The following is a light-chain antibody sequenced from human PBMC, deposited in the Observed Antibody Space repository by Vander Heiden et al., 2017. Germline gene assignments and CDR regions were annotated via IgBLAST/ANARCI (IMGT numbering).Light chain of an antibody. CDR3: AAWDDSLSVV. CDR1: SSNVGSNS. Sequence: QPVLTQPPSASGTPGQRVTIPCSGSSSNVGSNSVYWYQHLPGTAPKLLIYRDFQRPSGIPDRFSASKTGTSASLAISGLRSEDEAHYYCAAWDDSLSVVFGGGTKLTVL. J-gene: IGLJ2*01. CDR2: RDF. V-gene: IGLV1-47*01.